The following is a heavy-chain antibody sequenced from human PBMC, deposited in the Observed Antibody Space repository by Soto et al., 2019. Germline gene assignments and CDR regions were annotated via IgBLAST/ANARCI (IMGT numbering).Heavy chain of an antibody. J-gene: IGHJ4*02. CDR3: ARGRYGDY. V-gene: IGHV1-18*01. CDR2: ISAHNGNT. D-gene: IGHD1-1*01. CDR1: GYTFTSYG. Sequence: QVHLVQSGAEVKKPAASVKVSCKGSGYTFTSYGITWVRQAPGQGLGWMGWISAHNGNTNYAQRLQGRVTVTRAPSTSTAYMELRSLRSDDTAVYYCARGRYGDYWGQGALVTVSS.